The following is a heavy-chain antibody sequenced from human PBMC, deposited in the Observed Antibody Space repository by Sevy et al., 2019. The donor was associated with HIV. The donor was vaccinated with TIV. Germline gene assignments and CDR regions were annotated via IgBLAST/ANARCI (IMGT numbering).Heavy chain of an antibody. Sequence: ASVKVSCKASGGIFRSYGISWVRQAPGQGLEWMGGIIPILGSVNYAQKYQGRVTITADESTQTAYMELSSLGSEDTAVYYCARGGGNGWYYFDYWGQETLVTVSS. CDR1: GGIFRSYG. D-gene: IGHD6-19*01. V-gene: IGHV1-69*13. J-gene: IGHJ4*02. CDR2: IIPILGSV. CDR3: ARGGGNGWYYFDY.